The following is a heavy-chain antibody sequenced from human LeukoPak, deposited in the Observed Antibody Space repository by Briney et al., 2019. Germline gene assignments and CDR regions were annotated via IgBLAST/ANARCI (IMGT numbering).Heavy chain of an antibody. Sequence: PGGSLRLSCAASGFAFSSYWMSWVRQAPGKGLEWVANIKRGGSDTYYVDSVKGRFTISRDNAKNSLYLQLNSLRVEDTAVYYCARDANYYDSRGENYLNCWGQGTLVTVSS. CDR2: IKRGGSDT. V-gene: IGHV3-7*01. CDR1: GFAFSSYW. CDR3: ARDANYYDSRGENYLNC. J-gene: IGHJ4*02. D-gene: IGHD3-22*01.